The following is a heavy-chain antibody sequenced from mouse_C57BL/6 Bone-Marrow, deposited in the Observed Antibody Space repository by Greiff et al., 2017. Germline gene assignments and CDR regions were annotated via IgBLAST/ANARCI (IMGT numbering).Heavy chain of an antibody. Sequence: VQVVESGPELVKPGASVKLSCKASGYTFTSYDINWVKQRPVQGLEWIGWSYPRDGSTKYNEKFKGKATLTVYTSSSTAYMALHSLTSEDTAVYFCARGGYYYGSNYWYFDVWGTGTTVTVSS. CDR2: SYPRDGST. CDR3: ARGGYYYGSNYWYFDV. D-gene: IGHD1-1*01. CDR1: GYTFTSYD. V-gene: IGHV1-85*01. J-gene: IGHJ1*03.